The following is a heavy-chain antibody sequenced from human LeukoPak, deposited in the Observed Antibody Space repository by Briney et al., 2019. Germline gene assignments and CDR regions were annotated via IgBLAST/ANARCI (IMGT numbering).Heavy chain of an antibody. CDR2: IGYGGDT. CDR1: GFTFSSYD. CDR3: ARGNILTGYMY. Sequence: QPGGSLRLSCAASGFTFSSYDMHWVRQATGKGLEWVSAIGYGGDTHYSGSVEGRFTISRENAKNSLYLQMNSLGAGDTAVYYCARGNILTGYMYWGQGTLVTVSS. V-gene: IGHV3-13*04. D-gene: IGHD3-9*01. J-gene: IGHJ4*02.